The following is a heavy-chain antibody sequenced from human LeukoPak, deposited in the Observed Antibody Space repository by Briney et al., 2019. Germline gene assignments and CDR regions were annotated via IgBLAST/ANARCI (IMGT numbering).Heavy chain of an antibody. V-gene: IGHV3-23*01. CDR2: ISGSGGST. CDR1: GFTFSSYA. CDR3: AKGCLLTTLFDY. Sequence: PGGSLSLSCAASGFTFSSYAMSWVRQAPGKGLDWVSAISGSGGSTYYADSVKGRFTISRDNSKHTLYLQMDSLRAEDTAVYYCAKGCLLTTLFDYWGQGTLVTVSS. J-gene: IGHJ4*02. D-gene: IGHD4-11*01.